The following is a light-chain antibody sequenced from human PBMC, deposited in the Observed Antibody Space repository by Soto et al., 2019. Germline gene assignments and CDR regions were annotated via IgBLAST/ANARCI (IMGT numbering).Light chain of an antibody. CDR1: QKIGSSN. CDR2: GAS. J-gene: IGKJ4*01. CDR3: QHDESFLPLT. Sequence: EIVLAQSPGTLSLSPGERATLSCRASQKIGSSNVAWYQHKPGQAPRLLLFGASSRATGIPDRFSGGGSGTDFTLTITRLEPEDFGVYYCQHDESFLPLTFGGGTKVEIK. V-gene: IGKV3-20*01.